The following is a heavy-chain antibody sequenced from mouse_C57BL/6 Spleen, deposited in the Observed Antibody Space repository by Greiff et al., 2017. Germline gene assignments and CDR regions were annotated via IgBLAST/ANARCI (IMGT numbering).Heavy chain of an antibody. CDR3: ARPYYGSEYYFDY. CDR2: ISYDGSN. Sequence: VQLKQSGPGLVKPSQSLSLTCSVTGYSITSGYYWNWIRQFPGNKLEWMGYISYDGSNNYNPSLKNRISITRDTSKNQFFLKLNSVTTEDTATYYCARPYYGSEYYFDYWGQGTTRTVSS. V-gene: IGHV3-6*01. D-gene: IGHD1-1*01. J-gene: IGHJ2*01. CDR1: GYSITSGYY.